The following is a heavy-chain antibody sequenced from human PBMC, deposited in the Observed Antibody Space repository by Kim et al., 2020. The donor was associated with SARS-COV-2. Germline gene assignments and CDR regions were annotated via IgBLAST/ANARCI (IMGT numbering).Heavy chain of an antibody. V-gene: IGHV1-2*04. Sequence: ASVKVSCKASGYTFTGYYMHWVRQAPGQGLEWMGWINPNSGGTNYAQKFQGWVTMTRDTSISTAYMELSRLRSDDTAVYYCARDPGITMVRGVIGYYGMDVWGQGTTVTVSS. J-gene: IGHJ6*02. CDR3: ARDPGITMVRGVIGYYGMDV. CDR1: GYTFTGYY. D-gene: IGHD3-10*01. CDR2: INPNSGGT.